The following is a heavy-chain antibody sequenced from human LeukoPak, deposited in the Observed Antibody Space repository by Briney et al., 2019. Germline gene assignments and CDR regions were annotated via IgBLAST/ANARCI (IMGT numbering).Heavy chain of an antibody. CDR2: INHSGST. J-gene: IGHJ4*02. Sequence: WETRSLTCAVYGGSFSGYYWSWIRQPPGKGLEWIGEINHSGSTNYNESLKSPVAISVDTSKNQFSLKLSSVTAADTAVYYCARWGYGSGSYPPNFDYWGQGTLSTVSS. V-gene: IGHV4-34*01. CDR1: GGSFSGYY. D-gene: IGHD3-10*01. CDR3: ARWGYGSGSYPPNFDY.